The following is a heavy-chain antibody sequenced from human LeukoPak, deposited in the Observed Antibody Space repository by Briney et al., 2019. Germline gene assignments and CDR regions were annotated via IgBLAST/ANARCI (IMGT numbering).Heavy chain of an antibody. D-gene: IGHD5-24*01. Sequence: PGGSLTLSCAASGFTFSSYWMHWVRQAPGKGLVWVSRINSDGSSTSYADSVKGRFTISRDNAKNTLYLQMNSLRAEDTAVYYCAKDYASDMATAPFDYWGQGTLVTVSS. V-gene: IGHV3-74*01. CDR1: GFTFSSYW. CDR3: AKDYASDMATAPFDY. J-gene: IGHJ4*02. CDR2: INSDGSST.